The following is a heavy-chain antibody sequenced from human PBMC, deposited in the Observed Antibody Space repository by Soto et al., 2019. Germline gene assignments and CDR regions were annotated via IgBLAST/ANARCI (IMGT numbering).Heavy chain of an antibody. CDR2: ISYDGSNK. V-gene: IGHV3-30-3*01. CDR3: ARDSGAYYYDSSGYYYFDY. D-gene: IGHD3-22*01. CDR1: GFTFSSYA. J-gene: IGHJ4*02. Sequence: QVLLVESGGGVVQPGRSLRLSRAASGFTFSSYAMHWVRQAPGKGLEWVAVISYDGSNKYYADSVKGRFTISRDNSKNTLYLQMNSLRAEDTAVYYCARDSGAYYYDSSGYYYFDYWGQGTLVTVSS.